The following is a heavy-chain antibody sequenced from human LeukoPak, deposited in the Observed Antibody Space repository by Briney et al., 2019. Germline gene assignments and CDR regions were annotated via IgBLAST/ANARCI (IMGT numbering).Heavy chain of an antibody. CDR2: IYTSGST. J-gene: IGHJ4*02. CDR1: GGSISSGSYY. Sequence: SETLSLTCTVSGGSISSGSYYWSWIRQPAGKGLEWIGRIYTSGSTNYNPSLKSRVTISVDTSKNQFSLKLSSVTAADTAVYYCARARYYDFWSGYSYFDYWGQRTLVTVSS. V-gene: IGHV4-61*02. CDR3: ARARYYDFWSGYSYFDY. D-gene: IGHD3-3*01.